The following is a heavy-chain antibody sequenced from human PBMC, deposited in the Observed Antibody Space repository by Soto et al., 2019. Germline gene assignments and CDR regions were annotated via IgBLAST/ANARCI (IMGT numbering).Heavy chain of an antibody. CDR1: GFSLSTSAVG. V-gene: IGHV2-5*02. CDR3: AHRPRDLAGLFDS. J-gene: IGHJ4*02. CDR2: IYGDDDK. Sequence: QITLKESGPTLVKPTQTLTLTCTFSGFSLSTSAVGVGWIRQPPGKALEWLTVIYGDDDKRSSTSLRSRLTIPKDTSKNQVVLTMTNMAPVATATYYCAHRPRDLAGLFDSWGQGTLVTVSS.